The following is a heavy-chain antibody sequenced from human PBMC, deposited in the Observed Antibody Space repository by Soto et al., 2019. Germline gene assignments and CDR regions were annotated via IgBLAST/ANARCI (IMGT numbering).Heavy chain of an antibody. V-gene: IGHV3-30*18. J-gene: IGHJ4*01. CDR2: ISYDGSNK. CDR3: AKDSPWFGD. Sequence: QVQLVESGGGVVQPGRSLRRSCAASGFTFSSYGMHWVRQAPGKGLERVAVISYDGSNKYYADSVKGRFTISRDNSTNTLYLQMNSLRADDTAVYYCAKDSPWFGDWGHGTLVTVSS. D-gene: IGHD3-10*01. CDR1: GFTFSSYG.